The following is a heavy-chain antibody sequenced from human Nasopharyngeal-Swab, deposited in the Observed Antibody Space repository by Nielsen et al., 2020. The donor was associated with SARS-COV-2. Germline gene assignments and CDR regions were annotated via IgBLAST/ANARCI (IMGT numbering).Heavy chain of an antibody. CDR3: TTDRGITIFGVVIDYYYMDV. D-gene: IGHD3-3*01. V-gene: IGHV3-15*01. Sequence: ESLKISCAASGFTFSNAWMSWVRPAPGKGLEWVGRIKSKTDGGTTDYAAPVKGRFTISRDDSKNTLYLQMNSLKTEDTAVYYCTTDRGITIFGVVIDYYYMDVWGKGTTVTVSS. CDR2: IKSKTDGGTT. J-gene: IGHJ6*03. CDR1: GFTFSNAW.